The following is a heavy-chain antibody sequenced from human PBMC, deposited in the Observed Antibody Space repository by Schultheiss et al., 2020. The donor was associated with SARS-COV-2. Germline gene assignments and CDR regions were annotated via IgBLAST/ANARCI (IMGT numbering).Heavy chain of an antibody. CDR1: GGSFSGYY. V-gene: IGHV4-59*08. D-gene: IGHD4/OR15-4a*01. Sequence: SETLSLTCAVYGGSFSGYYWSWIRQPPGKGLEWIGYIYYSGSTYYNPSLKSRVTISVDTSKNQFSLKLNSMTAADTAVYYCARIEAKPDYWGQGTLVTVSS. CDR2: IYYSGST. J-gene: IGHJ4*02. CDR3: ARIEAKPDY.